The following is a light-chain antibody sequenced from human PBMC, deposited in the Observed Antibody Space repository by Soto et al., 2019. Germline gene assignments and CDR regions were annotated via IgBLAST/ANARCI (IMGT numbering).Light chain of an antibody. CDR3: QHSYIQGLT. V-gene: IGKV1-39*01. Sequence: DIQMTQSPSSLSASVGDRVTISCRASQSISNHLNWYQQRPGKAPKLLISTSSTLQTGVPSRFSGSGSGTDFTLTISSLQPEDFATYYCQHSYIQGLTFGPGTKVDIK. CDR1: QSISNH. CDR2: TSS. J-gene: IGKJ3*01.